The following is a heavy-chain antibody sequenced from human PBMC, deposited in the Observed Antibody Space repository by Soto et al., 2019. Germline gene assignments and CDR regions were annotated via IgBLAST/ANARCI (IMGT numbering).Heavy chain of an antibody. D-gene: IGHD2-15*01. CDR1: GYTFTSYG. J-gene: IGHJ1*01. V-gene: IGHV1-18*01. Sequence: GASVKVSCKASGYTFTSYGISWVRQAPGQGLEWMGWISAYNGNTNYAQKLQGRVTMTTDTSTSTAYMELRSLRSDDTAVYYCARVYCSGGSCRNRYFQHWGQGTLVTVSS. CDR2: ISAYNGNT. CDR3: ARVYCSGGSCRNRYFQH.